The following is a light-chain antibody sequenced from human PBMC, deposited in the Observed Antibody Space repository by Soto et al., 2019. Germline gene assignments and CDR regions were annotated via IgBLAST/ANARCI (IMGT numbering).Light chain of an antibody. J-gene: IGKJ1*01. CDR2: GAS. CDR3: QQYGSSPPWT. V-gene: IGKV3-20*01. CDR1: QSVSSNY. Sequence: DIVLTQSPGTLSLSPGERATLSCRASQSVSSNYLAWHQQKPAQAPRLLIYGASSRATGIPDRFSGSGSGTDFTLTISRLEPEDFAVYFCQQYGSSPPWTFGQGTKVEI.